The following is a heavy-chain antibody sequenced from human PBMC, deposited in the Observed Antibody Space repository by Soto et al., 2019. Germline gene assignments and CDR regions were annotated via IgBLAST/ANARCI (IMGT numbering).Heavy chain of an antibody. V-gene: IGHV3-48*01. D-gene: IGHD5-18*01. Sequence: PGESLKISCAASGFTFSSYSMNWVRQAPGKGLEWVSYISSSSSTIYYADSVKGRFTISRDNAKNSLYLQMNSLRAEDTAVYYCARDELAANTAMVTYFDYWGQGTLVTVSS. CDR2: ISSSSSTI. CDR3: ARDELAANTAMVTYFDY. J-gene: IGHJ4*02. CDR1: GFTFSSYS.